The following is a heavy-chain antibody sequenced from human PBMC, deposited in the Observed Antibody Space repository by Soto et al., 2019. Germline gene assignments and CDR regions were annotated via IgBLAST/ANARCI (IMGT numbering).Heavy chain of an antibody. CDR1: GASISSGGYY. CDR3: ARADSSGYTFDH. J-gene: IGHJ4*02. D-gene: IGHD3-22*01. Sequence: QVRLQESGPGLVQPSQTLSLTCTVSGASISSGGYYWSWIRQHAAKGLEWIGYIYYSGTTYYNPSLKSRLTISLDTSRNQFSLELNSVSAADTAVYYCARADSSGYTFDHWGQGTPVTVSS. CDR2: IYYSGTT. V-gene: IGHV4-31*03.